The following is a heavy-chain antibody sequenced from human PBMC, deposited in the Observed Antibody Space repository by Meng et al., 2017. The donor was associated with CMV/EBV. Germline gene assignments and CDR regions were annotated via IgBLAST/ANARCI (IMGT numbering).Heavy chain of an antibody. Sequence: SETLSLTCTVSGGSISSYYWSWIRQPPGKGLEWIGYIYYSGSTNYNPSLKSRVTISVDTSKNQFSLKLSSVTAADTAVYYCAREQYYYDSSGYYYLGGKGYWGQGTLVTVSS. J-gene: IGHJ4*02. D-gene: IGHD3-22*01. CDR1: GGSISSYY. CDR2: IYYSGST. V-gene: IGHV4-59*01. CDR3: AREQYYYDSSGYYYLGGKGY.